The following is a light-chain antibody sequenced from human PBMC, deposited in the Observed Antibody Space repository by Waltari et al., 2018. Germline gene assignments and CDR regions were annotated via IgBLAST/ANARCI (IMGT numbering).Light chain of an antibody. CDR2: DAS. V-gene: IGKV3-11*01. Sequence: EVVLTQSPATLSLSPGESATLSCRASQSVSSFLAWYQQKPGQAPRLLIYDASKRATGIPARFSGSGSGTDFTLTISSLEPEDFAVYYCQQRSNVLFAFGPGTKVDFK. CDR3: QQRSNVLFA. CDR1: QSVSSF. J-gene: IGKJ3*01.